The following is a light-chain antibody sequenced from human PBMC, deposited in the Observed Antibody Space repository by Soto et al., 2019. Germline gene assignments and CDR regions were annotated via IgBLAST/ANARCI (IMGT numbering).Light chain of an antibody. V-gene: IGKV1-5*01. CDR2: DAS. CDR1: QSISTW. CDR3: HHYTRA. Sequence: DIQMTQSPSSLSASVGDRVTITCRASQSISTWLAWYQQKPGKAPKLLIFDASTLESGVPSRFSGSASGTEFTLTTTSLQPDDFATYYCHHYTRAFGQGTKVEIK. J-gene: IGKJ1*01.